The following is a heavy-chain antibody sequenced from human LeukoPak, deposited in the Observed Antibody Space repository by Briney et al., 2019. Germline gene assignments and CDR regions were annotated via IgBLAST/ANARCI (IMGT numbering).Heavy chain of an antibody. J-gene: IGHJ6*02. V-gene: IGHV3-48*03. Sequence: GGSLRLSCAASGFTFRSYEMNWVRQAPGKGLECVSYISTSGSVIHADSVRGRFTISRDNAKNSLYLQMNSLRAEDTAVYCCARVASPGVAYGMDVWGQGTTVTVSS. CDR2: ISTSGSVI. CDR3: ARVASPGVAYGMDV. CDR1: GFTFRSYE. D-gene: IGHD2-15*01.